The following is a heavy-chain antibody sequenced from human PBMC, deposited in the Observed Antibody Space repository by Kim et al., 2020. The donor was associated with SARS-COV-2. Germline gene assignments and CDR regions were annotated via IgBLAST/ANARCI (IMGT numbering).Heavy chain of an antibody. CDR1: GGSFSGYY. J-gene: IGHJ6*03. D-gene: IGHD2-2*01. Sequence: SETLSLTCAVYGGSFSGYYWSWIRQPPGKGLEWIGEINHSGSTNYNPSLKSRVTISVDTSKNQFSLKLSSVTAADTAVYYCARATYCSSTSCYPYYYYYYMDVWGKGTTVTVSS. V-gene: IGHV4-34*01. CDR3: ARATYCSSTSCYPYYYYYYMDV. CDR2: INHSGST.